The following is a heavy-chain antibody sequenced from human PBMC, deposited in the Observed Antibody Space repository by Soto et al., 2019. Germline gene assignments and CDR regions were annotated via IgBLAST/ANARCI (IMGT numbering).Heavy chain of an antibody. J-gene: IGHJ4*02. CDR2: INHSGST. V-gene: IGHV4-34*01. CDR3: ARDKITGIFAY. Sequence: QVQLQQWGAGLLKPSETLSLTCAVYGGSFSRYYWTWIRQPPGTGLEWNGAINHSGSTNYNPSLKCPVTISVDTSKTQFSLKLTSVTSADTAVYNCARDKITGIFAYWGQGDLVTVSS. D-gene: IGHD2-8*02. CDR1: GGSFSRYY.